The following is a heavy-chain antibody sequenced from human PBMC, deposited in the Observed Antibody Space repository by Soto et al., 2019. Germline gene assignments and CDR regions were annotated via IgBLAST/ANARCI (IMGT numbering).Heavy chain of an antibody. J-gene: IGHJ4*02. V-gene: IGHV4-30-4*01. CDR2: IYYSGST. CDR1: GDSISSNNNY. D-gene: IGHD1-20*01. Sequence: SETLSLTCTVSGDSISSNNNYWSWIRQPPGKGLEWIGYIYYSGSTYYNPSLKSRVTISVDTSKNQFSLKLSSVTAADTAVYYCARSITGTHSNPYFDYWGQGTLVTVSS. CDR3: ARSITGTHSNPYFDY.